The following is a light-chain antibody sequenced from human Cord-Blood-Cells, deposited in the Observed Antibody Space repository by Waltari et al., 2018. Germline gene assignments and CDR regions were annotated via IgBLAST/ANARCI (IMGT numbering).Light chain of an antibody. Sequence: SSLTQPRSVSGSPGQAVPISCTGTRSDLWCYNYFPWYQHHPGKAPKLMIYDVSKRPSGVPDRFSGSKSGNTASLTISGLQAEDEADYYCCSYAGSYTYVFGTGTKVTVL. CDR2: DVS. J-gene: IGLJ1*01. CDR1: RSDLWCYNY. CDR3: CSYAGSYTYV. V-gene: IGLV2-11*01.